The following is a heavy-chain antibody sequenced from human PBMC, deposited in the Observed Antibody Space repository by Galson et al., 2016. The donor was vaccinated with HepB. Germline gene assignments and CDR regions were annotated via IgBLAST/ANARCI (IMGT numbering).Heavy chain of an antibody. CDR2: ITYNSGRV. V-gene: IGHV3-9*01. Sequence: GKGLEWVSGITYNSGRVGYGDSVKGRFTISRDNAKKSLFLQMNSLRPEDTALYYCAKTSLSGDSTFDYWGQGTLVIVSS. CDR3: AKTSLSGDSTFDY. D-gene: IGHD4-17*01. J-gene: IGHJ4*02.